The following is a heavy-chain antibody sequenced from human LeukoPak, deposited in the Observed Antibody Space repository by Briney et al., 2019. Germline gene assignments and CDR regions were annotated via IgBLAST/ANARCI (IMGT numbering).Heavy chain of an antibody. J-gene: IGHJ6*03. D-gene: IGHD6-13*01. CDR2: LSGSGFNT. CDR1: GFSVSSDY. CDR3: AKMAGQQLGDYYMVV. Sequence: PGGSLRLSCAASGFSVSSDYINWVRQAPGKGLEWVSALSGSGFNTYYADSVKGRFTISRDNSKNTLYLQMNSLSAEDTAVYYCAKMAGQQLGDYYMVVWGKGTTLTVSS. V-gene: IGHV3-23*01.